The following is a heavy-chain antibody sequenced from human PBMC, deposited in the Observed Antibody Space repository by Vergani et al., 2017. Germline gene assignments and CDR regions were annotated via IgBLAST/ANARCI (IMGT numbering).Heavy chain of an antibody. CDR3: ARDVIKYDYIWGSYPNYYMDV. Sequence: QVQLQESGPGLVKPSETLSLTCTVSGGSISSYYWSWIRQPPGKGLEWIGYIYYSGSTNYNPSLKSRVTISVDTSKNQFSLKLSSVTAADTAVYYCARDVIKYDYIWGSYPNYYMDVWGKGTTVTVSS. J-gene: IGHJ6*03. CDR1: GGSISSYY. D-gene: IGHD3-16*02. CDR2: IYYSGST. V-gene: IGHV4-59*01.